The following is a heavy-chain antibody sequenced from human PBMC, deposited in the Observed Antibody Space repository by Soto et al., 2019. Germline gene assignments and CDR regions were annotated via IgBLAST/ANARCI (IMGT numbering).Heavy chain of an antibody. CDR1: GGSISSGGYY. J-gene: IGHJ5*02. CDR3: ARHGVRPLVGATSNWFDP. V-gene: IGHV4-31*03. CDR2: IYYSGST. D-gene: IGHD1-26*01. Sequence: SETLSLTCTVSGGSISSGGYYWSWIHQHPGKGLEWIGYIYYSGSTYYNPSLKSRVTISVDTSKNQFSLKLSSVTAADTAVYYCARHGVRPLVGATSNWFDPWGQGTLVTVSS.